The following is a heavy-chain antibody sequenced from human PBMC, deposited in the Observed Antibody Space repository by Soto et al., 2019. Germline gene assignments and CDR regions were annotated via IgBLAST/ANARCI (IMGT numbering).Heavy chain of an antibody. CDR2: IYYSGST. CDR1: GGSISSSSYY. Sequence: QLQLQESGPGLVKPSETLSLTCTVSGGSISSSSYYWGWIRQPPGKGLEWIGSIYYSGSTYYNPSLKSRVTISVDTSKNQFSLKLSYVTAADTAVYYCASSWELRLPFDYWGQGTLVTVSS. J-gene: IGHJ4*02. V-gene: IGHV4-39*01. D-gene: IGHD2-15*01. CDR3: ASSWELRLPFDY.